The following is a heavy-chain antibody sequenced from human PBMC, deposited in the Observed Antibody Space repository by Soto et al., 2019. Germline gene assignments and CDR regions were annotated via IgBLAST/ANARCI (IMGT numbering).Heavy chain of an antibody. CDR1: GGSISSYY. D-gene: IGHD4-17*01. J-gene: IGHJ5*02. Sequence: SETLSLTCTVSGGSISSYYWSWIRQPPGKGLEWIGYIYYSGSTNYNPSLKSRVTISVDTSKNQFSLKLSSVTAADTAVYYCARAGIARINGDPQRFDPWGQGTLVTVSS. V-gene: IGHV4-59*01. CDR2: IYYSGST. CDR3: ARAGIARINGDPQRFDP.